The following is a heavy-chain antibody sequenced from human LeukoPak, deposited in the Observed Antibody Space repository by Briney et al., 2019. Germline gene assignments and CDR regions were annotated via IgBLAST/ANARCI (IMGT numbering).Heavy chain of an antibody. J-gene: IGHJ3*02. CDR2: IYHSGST. Sequence: SETLSLTCTVSGGSISSSSYYWGWLRQPPGKGLEWIVSIYHSGSTYYNPSLKSRVTISVDTSKNQYSLKLSSVSASDRAVYYCARDGRYFDWLILECDIWGQGTMDSVS. CDR1: GGSISSSSYY. V-gene: IGHV4-39*07. D-gene: IGHD3-9*01. CDR3: ARDGRYFDWLILECDI.